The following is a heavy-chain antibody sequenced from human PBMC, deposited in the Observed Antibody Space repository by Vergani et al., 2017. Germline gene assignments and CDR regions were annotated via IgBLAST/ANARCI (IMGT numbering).Heavy chain of an antibody. D-gene: IGHD4-17*01. Sequence: EVQLVQSGAEVKKPGESLKISCKASGYTFTRYWIGWVRHMPGKGLEWMGIVYPGDSDTRYSPSFEGQVTISADKSTNTAYLQWRSLKASDTATYYCARPRTVTTTYPDFQDVWGQGTAVTVSS. CDR1: GYTFTRYW. CDR3: ARPRTVTTTYPDFQDV. V-gene: IGHV5-51*01. CDR2: VYPGDSDT. J-gene: IGHJ6*02.